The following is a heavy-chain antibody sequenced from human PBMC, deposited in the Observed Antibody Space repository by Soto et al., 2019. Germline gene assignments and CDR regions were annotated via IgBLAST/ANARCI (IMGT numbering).Heavy chain of an antibody. CDR3: ARDYSRSWYRLFTP. Sequence: ASLKVYRKASCSTFTTYGISWVRQEPGQGLEWMGWISAYNGNTNYAQKVQGRVNMTTDTSTSTAYMELRSLRSDDTAFYYCARDYSRSWYRLFTPWGQGTSVTVSS. J-gene: IGHJ1*01. V-gene: IGHV1-18*01. CDR1: CSTFTTYG. CDR2: ISAYNGNT. D-gene: IGHD6-13*01.